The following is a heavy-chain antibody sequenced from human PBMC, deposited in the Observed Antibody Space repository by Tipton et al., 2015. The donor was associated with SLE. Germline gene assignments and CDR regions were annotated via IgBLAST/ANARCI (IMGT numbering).Heavy chain of an antibody. V-gene: IGHV4-39*07. CDR2: IYYSGST. J-gene: IGHJ3*02. CDR1: GGPISSSSYY. CDR3: ARDCGGSDAFDI. Sequence: TLSLTCTVSGGPISSSSYYWGWIRQPPGKGLEWIGSIYYSGSTYYNPSLKSRVTISVDTSKNQFSLKLSSVTAADTAVHYCARDCGGSDAFDIWGQGTMVTVSS. D-gene: IGHD2-21*01.